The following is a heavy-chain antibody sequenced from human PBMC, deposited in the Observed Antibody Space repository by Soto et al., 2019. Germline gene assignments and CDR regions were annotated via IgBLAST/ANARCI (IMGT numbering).Heavy chain of an antibody. V-gene: IGHV1-2*04. CDR2: ISPKTGET. CDR1: GYTFTGPS. CDR3: ARTRIQLWTPDY. J-gene: IGHJ4*02. D-gene: IGHD5-18*01. Sequence: ASVKVSCKASGYTFTGPSIQWVRQAPGQGLEWMGWISPKTGETKYAQKFQGWVTITRDTSINTAYMEVNRLKSNDSAVYYCARTRIQLWTPDYWGQGTQVTVS.